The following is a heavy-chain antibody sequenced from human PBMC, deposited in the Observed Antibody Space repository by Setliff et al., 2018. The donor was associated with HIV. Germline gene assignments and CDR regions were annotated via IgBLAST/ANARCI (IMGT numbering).Heavy chain of an antibody. CDR1: GDTFSNYA. Sequence: ASVKVSCKASGDTFSNYAITWVRQAPGQGLEWVGGINPLFGTTNYAHNFQGRLTITTDQIMSTAYMELTSLRSEDTAVYYCARDHPPEGDTFYYYGMDVWGQGTTVTVSS. D-gene: IGHD3-10*01. CDR2: INPLFGTT. CDR3: ARDHPPEGDTFYYYGMDV. V-gene: IGHV1-69*05. J-gene: IGHJ6*02.